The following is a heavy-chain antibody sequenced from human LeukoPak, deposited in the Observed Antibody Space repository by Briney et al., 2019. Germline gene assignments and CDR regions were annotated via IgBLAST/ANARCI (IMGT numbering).Heavy chain of an antibody. CDR2: ISGGGGST. D-gene: IGHD6-19*01. V-gene: IGHV3-23*01. CDR1: GFTFTTYA. Sequence: GGSLRLSCAASGFTFTTYAMNWVRQAPGKGLEWLSLISGGGGSTYYADSVKGRFTISRDNSKNTLYLQMNSLRAEDTAVYYCASGGSDWYVDFWGQGTLVTVSS. CDR3: ASGGSDWYVDF. J-gene: IGHJ4*02.